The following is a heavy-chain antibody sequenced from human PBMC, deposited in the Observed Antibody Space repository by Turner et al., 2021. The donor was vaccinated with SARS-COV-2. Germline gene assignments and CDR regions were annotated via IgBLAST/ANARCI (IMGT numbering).Heavy chain of an antibody. CDR1: GYTLTELS. J-gene: IGHJ4*02. CDR2: VEPEDGET. V-gene: IGHV1-24*01. Sequence: QLQLVQSGAEVKKPGASVTVSCKVSGYTLTELSMHWVRQAPGKGLEWMRGVEPEDGETIYAQKFQDRVTMTEDTSTDTAYMELSSLRSEDTALYYCATGYAYCGGDCSIHYWGQGTLVTVSS. D-gene: IGHD2-21*02. CDR3: ATGYAYCGGDCSIHY.